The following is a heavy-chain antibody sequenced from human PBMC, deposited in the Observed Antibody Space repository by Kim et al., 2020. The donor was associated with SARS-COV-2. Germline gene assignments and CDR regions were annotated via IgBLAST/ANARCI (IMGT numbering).Heavy chain of an antibody. Sequence: GGSLRLSCETSGFTFSNFGMHWVRKAPGKGLEWVAFISYDGSRTDYVDSVQGRFTVSRENSKSTVLLEMSSLRADYTAVSYCTKDGDTLGFGFSYYEMDV. CDR1: GFTFSNFG. D-gene: IGHD3-16*01. CDR3: TKDGDTLGFGFSYYEMDV. J-gene: IGHJ6*01. CDR2: ISYDGSRT. V-gene: IGHV3-30*02.